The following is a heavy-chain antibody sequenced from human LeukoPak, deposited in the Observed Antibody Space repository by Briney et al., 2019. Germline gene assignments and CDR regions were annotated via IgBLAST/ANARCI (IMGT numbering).Heavy chain of an antibody. V-gene: IGHV3-15*01. D-gene: IGHD6-19*01. J-gene: IGHJ4*02. CDR3: TTGLRTRSGIAVAPPFY. CDR2: IKSKTDGGTT. Sequence: PGGSLRLSCAASGFTFSNAWMSWVRQAPGKGLERIGRIKSKTDGGTTDYAAPVKGRFTISRDDSKNTLYLQMNSLKTEDTAVYYCTTGLRTRSGIAVAPPFYWGQGTLVTVSS. CDR1: GFTFSNAW.